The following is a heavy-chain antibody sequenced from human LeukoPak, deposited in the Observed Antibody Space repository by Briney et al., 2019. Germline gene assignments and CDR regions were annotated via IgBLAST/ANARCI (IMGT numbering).Heavy chain of an antibody. D-gene: IGHD5-18*01. CDR2: IYYSGST. J-gene: IGHJ3*02. CDR3: CGYSYSYDAFDI. CDR1: GDSISSYY. V-gene: IGHV4-59*01. Sequence: PSETLSLTCTVSGDSISSYYWSWIRQPPGKGLEWIGYIYYSGSTNYNPSLKSRVTISVDTSKNQFSLKLSSVTAADTAVYYCCGYSYSYDAFDIWGQGTMVTVSS.